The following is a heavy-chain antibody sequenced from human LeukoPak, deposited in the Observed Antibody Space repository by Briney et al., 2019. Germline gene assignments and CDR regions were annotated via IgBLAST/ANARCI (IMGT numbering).Heavy chain of an antibody. J-gene: IGHJ3*02. CDR1: GGPISSGGSF. D-gene: IGHD2-2*01. CDR3: ALGNCPTTSCYPGVAFDI. CDR2: FYAGGGT. Sequence: SETLSLTCTVSGGPISSGGSFWSWIRQPAGKGLEWIGRFYAGGGTNYNPSLQSRVTISVDTSNNQFSLKLTSVTAADTAVYYCALGNCPTTSCYPGVAFDIWGQGTMVTVSS. V-gene: IGHV4-61*02.